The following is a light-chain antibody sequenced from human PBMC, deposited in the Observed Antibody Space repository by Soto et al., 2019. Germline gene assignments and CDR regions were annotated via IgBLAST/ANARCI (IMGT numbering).Light chain of an antibody. CDR3: QQYGSSPPT. V-gene: IGKV3-20*01. Sequence: AWTKSPSPLSFSPWERTTFFLRASQSISRYLAWYQQKPGQGPRLLIYGASSRATGTPDRFSGSGSGTDFTLTINRLEPEDFALYYCQQYGSSPPTFGQGTKVDIK. CDR2: GAS. CDR1: QSISRY. J-gene: IGKJ1*01.